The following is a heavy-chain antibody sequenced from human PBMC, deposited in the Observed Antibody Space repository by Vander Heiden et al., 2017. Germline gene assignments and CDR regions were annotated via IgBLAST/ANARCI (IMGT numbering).Heavy chain of an antibody. CDR2: IQPNRCGT. CDR1: GYTFTGSY. V-gene: IGHV1-2*02. CDR3: ARGRRYSIGCSCYFDY. Sequence: QVQLVQSVTEVKKPGASVKVSCKASGYTFTGSYMHWVRQAPGQGLEWMGWIQPNRCGTNYAQKLQGRGTMTRDTSISKAYMELSRLRSDDTAVYYCARGRRYSIGCSCYFDYWG. D-gene: IGHD6-19*01. J-gene: IGHJ4*03.